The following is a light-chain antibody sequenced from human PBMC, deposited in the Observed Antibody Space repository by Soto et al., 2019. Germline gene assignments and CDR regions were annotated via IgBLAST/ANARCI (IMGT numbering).Light chain of an antibody. Sequence: SLLTRPPSVSAAPGQNVTISCSGSSSNIGGNSVSLYQQLPGTAPKLLIYDDTKRPSGIPDRFSGTKSGTSATLSITGFQTGDEADYYCGSWDSSLSAYVFGTGTKVTVL. V-gene: IGLV1-51*01. J-gene: IGLJ1*01. CDR3: GSWDSSLSAYV. CDR2: DDT. CDR1: SSNIGGNS.